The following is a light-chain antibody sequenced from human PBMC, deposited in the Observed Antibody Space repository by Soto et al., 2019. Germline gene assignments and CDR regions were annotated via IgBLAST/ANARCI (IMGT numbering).Light chain of an antibody. J-gene: IGKJ2*01. CDR2: GAS. Sequence: EIVLTQSPGALSLSPGETATLSCRASQNVATMYLSWYQQKPGQAPRLLIYGASSRATGIPDRFSGSGCGTDFTLTISRLEPEDCAVYYYQQYGTYPRYTFGQGTKLESK. CDR1: QNVATMY. V-gene: IGKV3-20*01. CDR3: QQYGTYPRYT.